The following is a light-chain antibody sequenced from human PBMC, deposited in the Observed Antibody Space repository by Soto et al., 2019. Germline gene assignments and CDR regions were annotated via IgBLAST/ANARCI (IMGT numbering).Light chain of an antibody. J-gene: IGLJ1*01. CDR3: SSYAGSNWYV. V-gene: IGLV2-8*01. CDR1: NSDDGGYNY. Sequence: SVLTQPPSPSGSPGHPVTISCTGTNSDDGGYNYVSWYQQYPGKAPKLIIYEVNERPSGVPDRSSGSKSGNTASLTVSGLQTADEADYYCSSYAGSNWYVFGTGTKVPVL. CDR2: EVN.